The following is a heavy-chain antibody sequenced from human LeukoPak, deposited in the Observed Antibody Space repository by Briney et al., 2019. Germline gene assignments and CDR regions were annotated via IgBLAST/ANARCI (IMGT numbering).Heavy chain of an antibody. Sequence: GGSLRLSCAASGFTFSSYEMNWVRQAPGKGLEWVSYISISGGTIYYAGSVKGRFTISRDNARNSLYLQMNSLRAEDTAVYYCARVEKYSSSWIDLWGQGTLVTVFS. V-gene: IGHV3-48*03. D-gene: IGHD6-13*01. CDR3: ARVEKYSSSWIDL. CDR1: GFTFSSYE. CDR2: ISISGGTI. J-gene: IGHJ5*02.